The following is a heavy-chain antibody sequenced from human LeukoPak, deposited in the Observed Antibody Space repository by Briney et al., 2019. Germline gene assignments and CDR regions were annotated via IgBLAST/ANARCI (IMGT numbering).Heavy chain of an antibody. CDR3: ARTEFMVPQNAFDI. CDR1: GGSISDADYY. V-gene: IGHV4-30-2*02. Sequence: SETLSLTCTVSGGSISDADYYWTWIRQPPGGGLEWIGYISHTGGTYYNSSLLSRVTISVDRSKNQFSLKLSSVTAADTAVYYCARTEFMVPQNAFDIWGQGTMVTVSS. J-gene: IGHJ3*02. D-gene: IGHD4/OR15-4a*01. CDR2: ISHTGGT.